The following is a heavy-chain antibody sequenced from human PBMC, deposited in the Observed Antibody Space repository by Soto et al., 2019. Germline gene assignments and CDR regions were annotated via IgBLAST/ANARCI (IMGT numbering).Heavy chain of an antibody. Sequence: QVPLVQSGAEVVKPGASVKVSCKASGYTFTTYFLHWVRQAPGQGLEWLGWIFPGSSGTNYAQKFQGRVTMTRDTSINTAYMELSRLTSDDTGVYYCAREWQRGTDYWGQGALITVSS. CDR1: GYTFTTYF. CDR3: AREWQRGTDY. V-gene: IGHV1-2*02. J-gene: IGHJ4*02. CDR2: IFPGSSGT. D-gene: IGHD6-25*01.